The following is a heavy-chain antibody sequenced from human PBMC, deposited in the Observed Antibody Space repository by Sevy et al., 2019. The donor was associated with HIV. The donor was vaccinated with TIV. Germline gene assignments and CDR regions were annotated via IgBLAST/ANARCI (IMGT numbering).Heavy chain of an antibody. CDR1: GFTFSNYA. J-gene: IGHJ3*02. CDR3: AKDIVILVGDAFDI. D-gene: IGHD3-22*01. CDR2: ISGSGSGSGT. Sequence: GGSLRLSCTASGFTFSNYAMNWVRQAPGKGLEWVSGISGSGSGSGTYYADSVKGRFTVSRDNSKNTLYLQMNSRRAEDAAVYYCAKDIVILVGDAFDIWGQGTMVTVSS. V-gene: IGHV3-23*01.